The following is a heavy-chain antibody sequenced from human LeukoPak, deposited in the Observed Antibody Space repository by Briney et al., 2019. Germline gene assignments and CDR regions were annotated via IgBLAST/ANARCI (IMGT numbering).Heavy chain of an antibody. D-gene: IGHD4-11*01. CDR1: GGSISSYY. J-gene: IGHJ6*02. V-gene: IGHV4-59*01. CDR3: AGRATVTTPHYYYYGMDV. Sequence: SETLSLTCTVSGGSISSYYWSWIRQPPGKGLEWIGYIYYSGSTNYNPSLKSRVTISVDTSKNQFSLKLSSVTAADTAVCYCAGRATVTTPHYYYYGMDVWGQGTTVTVSS. CDR2: IYYSGST.